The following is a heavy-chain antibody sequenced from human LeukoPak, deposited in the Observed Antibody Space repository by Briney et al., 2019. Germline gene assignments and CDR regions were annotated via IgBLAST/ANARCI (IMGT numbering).Heavy chain of an antibody. Sequence: GGSLRLSRAASGFTFSSYEMNWVRQAPGKGLEWVSYISSSGSTIYYADSVKGRFTISRDNAKNSLYLQMNSLRAEDTAVYYCARDSPPEAFDYWGQGTLVTVSS. CDR2: ISSSGSTI. J-gene: IGHJ4*02. CDR3: ARDSPPEAFDY. V-gene: IGHV3-48*03. CDR1: GFTFSSYE.